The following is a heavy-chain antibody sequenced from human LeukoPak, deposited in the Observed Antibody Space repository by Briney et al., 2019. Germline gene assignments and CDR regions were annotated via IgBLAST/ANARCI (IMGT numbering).Heavy chain of an antibody. D-gene: IGHD3-22*01. V-gene: IGHV3-73*01. J-gene: IGHJ4*02. CDR3: TRFPYDSSGYYLGLSDY. CDR2: IRSKANSYAT. CDR1: GFTFSGSA. Sequence: GGSLRLSCAASGFTFSGSAMHWVRQASGKGLEWVGRIRSKANSYATAYAASVKGRFTISRDGSKNTAYLQMNSLKTEDTAVYYCTRFPYDSSGYYLGLSDYWGQGTLVTVSS.